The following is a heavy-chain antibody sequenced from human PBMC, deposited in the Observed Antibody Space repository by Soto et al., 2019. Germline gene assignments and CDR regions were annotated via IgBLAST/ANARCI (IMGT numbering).Heavy chain of an antibody. J-gene: IGHJ3*02. D-gene: IGHD1-26*01. CDR1: GYTFTSYG. CDR3: ARGNTSGSHSDAFDI. V-gene: IGHV1-18*01. CDR2: ISAYNGNT. Sequence: ASVKVSCKASGYTFTSYGFSWVRQAPGQGLEWMGWISAYNGNTNYAQKLQGRVTMTTDTSTSTAYMELRSLRSDDTAVYYCARGNTSGSHSDAFDIWGQGTMVTVSS.